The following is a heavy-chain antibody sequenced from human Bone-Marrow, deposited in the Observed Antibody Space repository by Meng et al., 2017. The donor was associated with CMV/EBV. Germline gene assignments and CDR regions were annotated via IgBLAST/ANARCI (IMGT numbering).Heavy chain of an antibody. J-gene: IGHJ4*02. V-gene: IGHV3-30*02. CDR1: GFTFSSYG. CDR2: IRYDGSNK. CDR3: AKAPGRYYDFWSGYYGVGVDY. D-gene: IGHD3-3*01. Sequence: GESLKISCAASGFTFSSYGMHWVRQAPGKGLEWVAFIRYDGSNKYYADSVKDRFTISRDNSKNTLYLQMNSLRAEDTAVYYCAKAPGRYYDFWSGYYGVGVDYWGQGTLVTVSS.